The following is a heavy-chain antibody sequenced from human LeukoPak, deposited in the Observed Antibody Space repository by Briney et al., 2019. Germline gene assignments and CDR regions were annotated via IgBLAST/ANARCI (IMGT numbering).Heavy chain of an antibody. V-gene: IGHV3-66*01. CDR3: ARIKDCSGGTCYVFFDY. J-gene: IGHJ4*02. D-gene: IGHD2-15*01. Sequence: GGSLRLSCAASGFTVSNNYMSWVRQAPGKGLEWVSVIYSAGTTYYADSVKGRFTISRDNAKNSLYLQVNSLRVEDTAVYYCARIKDCSGGTCYVFFDYWGQGTLVTVSS. CDR1: GFTVSNNY. CDR2: IYSAGTT.